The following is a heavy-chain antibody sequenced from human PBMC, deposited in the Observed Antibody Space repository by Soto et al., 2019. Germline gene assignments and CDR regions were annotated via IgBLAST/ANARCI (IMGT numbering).Heavy chain of an antibody. CDR1: GFTFSSYA. Sequence: VGSLRLSCAASGFTFSSYAMSWVRQAPGKGLEWVSAISGSGGSTYYADSVKGRFTISRDNSKNTLYLQMNSLRAEDTAVYYCATEDQYQLLRIAVAGTGLDVWGKGTTVTVSS. J-gene: IGHJ6*04. D-gene: IGHD6-19*01. V-gene: IGHV3-23*01. CDR3: ATEDQYQLLRIAVAGTGLDV. CDR2: ISGSGGST.